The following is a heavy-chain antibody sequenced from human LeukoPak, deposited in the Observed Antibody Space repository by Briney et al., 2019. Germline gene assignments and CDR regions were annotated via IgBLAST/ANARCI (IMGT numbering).Heavy chain of an antibody. D-gene: IGHD1-26*01. J-gene: IGHJ6*02. CDR2: IYYNGNT. CDR1: DGSINSYY. V-gene: IGHV4-59*01. CDR3: ARGRSNYYGMDV. Sequence: SETLSLTCSVSDGSINSYYWNWIRRPPGKGLEWIGYIYYNGNTNYSPSLKSRVTMSVDTSKNLFSLKVSSVTAADTAVYYCARGRSNYYGMDVWGQGTTVTVPS.